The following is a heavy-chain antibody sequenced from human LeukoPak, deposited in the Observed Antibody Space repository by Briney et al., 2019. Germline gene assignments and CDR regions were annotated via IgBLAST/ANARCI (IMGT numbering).Heavy chain of an antibody. CDR2: ISGSGST. J-gene: IGHJ3*02. CDR1: GDSISSGDYY. CDR3: ARGPYSYDSSGAFDI. V-gene: IGHV4-61*02. D-gene: IGHD3-22*01. Sequence: SETLSLTCTVSGDSISSGDYYWSWIRQPAGKGLEWIGRISGSGSTNYNPSFKSRVTISVDTSKNQFSLKLSSVTAADTAVYFCARGPYSYDSSGAFDIWGQGTMVTVSS.